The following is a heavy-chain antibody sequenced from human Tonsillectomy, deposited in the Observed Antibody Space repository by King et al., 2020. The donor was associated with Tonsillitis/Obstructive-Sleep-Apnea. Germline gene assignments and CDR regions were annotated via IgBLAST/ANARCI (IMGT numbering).Heavy chain of an antibody. V-gene: IGHV3-53*01. J-gene: IGHJ4*02. D-gene: IGHD5-12*01. CDR2: ICIGDRT. CDR3: AGDPTSITAWAY. Sequence: VQLVESGGGLIQPGGSLRLSCAASDFSVSYNYMIWVRQAPGRGLEWFSSICIGDRTDYEDSVKDRFNISRDSSKNTLFLQMNRLRVEDTAVYYCAGDPTSITAWAYWGQGTLVTVSS. CDR1: DFSVSYNY.